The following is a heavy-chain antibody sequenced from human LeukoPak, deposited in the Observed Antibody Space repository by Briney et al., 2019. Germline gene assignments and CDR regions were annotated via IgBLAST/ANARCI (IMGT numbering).Heavy chain of an antibody. CDR3: ARRSGGYYYYYGMDV. V-gene: IGHV3-7*01. D-gene: IGHD2-8*02. CDR1: GFTFSSYW. CDR2: IKQDGSEK. J-gene: IGHJ6*02. Sequence: PGGSLRLSCAASGFTFSSYWMSWVRQAPGKGLEWAANIKQDGSEKYYVDSVKGRFTISRDNAKNSLYLQMNSLRAEDTAVYYCARRSGGYYYYYGMDVWGQGTTVTVSS.